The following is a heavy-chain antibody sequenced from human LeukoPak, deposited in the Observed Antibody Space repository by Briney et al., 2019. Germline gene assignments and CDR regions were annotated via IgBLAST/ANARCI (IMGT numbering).Heavy chain of an antibody. CDR2: INGSGDKT. J-gene: IGHJ6*03. Sequence: GGSLRLSCAASGFTLSDYAMSWVRQAPGGAREGVAAINGSGDKTFRAHSVKGRLTTSTDNSKNTLSLKMSSLRAEDSAVYFCAKDTSAWWAHRAYMNVWGTGTTVTVSS. D-gene: IGHD2-8*02. CDR3: AKDTSAWWAHRAYMNV. CDR1: GFTLSDYA. V-gene: IGHV3-23*01.